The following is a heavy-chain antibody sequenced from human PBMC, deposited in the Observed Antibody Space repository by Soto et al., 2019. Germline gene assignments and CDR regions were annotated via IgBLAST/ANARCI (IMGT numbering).Heavy chain of an antibody. V-gene: IGHV3-66*01. CDR3: ARETTVGAFDI. J-gene: IGHJ3*02. D-gene: IGHD4-17*01. CDR1: GFTVSSNY. CDR2: IYSGGDT. Sequence: PGESLKISCVTSGFTVSSNYMSWVRQAPGKGLEWVSVIYSGGDTYYPDSVKGRFTISRDNSKNTLYLQMNSLRAEDTALYYCARETTVGAFDIWGQGTMVTVSS.